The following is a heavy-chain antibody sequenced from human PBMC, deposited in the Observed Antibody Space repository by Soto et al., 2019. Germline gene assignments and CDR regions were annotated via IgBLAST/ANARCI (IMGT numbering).Heavy chain of an antibody. CDR2: IWYDGSNK. V-gene: IGHV3-33*01. Sequence: PGGSLRLSCAASGFTFSSYGMHWVRQAPGKGLEWVAVIWYDGSNKYYADSVKGRSTISRDNSKNTLYLQMNSLRAEDTAVYYCARDPITIFGVVIRGGGMDVWGQGTTVTVSS. D-gene: IGHD3-3*01. CDR3: ARDPITIFGVVIRGGGMDV. CDR1: GFTFSSYG. J-gene: IGHJ6*02.